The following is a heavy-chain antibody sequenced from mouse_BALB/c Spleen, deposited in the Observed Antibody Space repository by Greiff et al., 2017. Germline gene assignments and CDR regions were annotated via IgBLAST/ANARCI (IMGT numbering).Heavy chain of an antibody. Sequence: QVQLQQSGAELARPGASVKMSCKASGYTFTSYTMHWVKQRPGQGLEWIGYINHSSGYTNYNQKFKDKATLTADKSSSTADMQLSSLTSEDSAVYYCGARDISTAPAGLAYWGQGTLVTVSA. V-gene: IGHV1-4*01. D-gene: IGHD1-1*01. CDR1: GYTFTSYT. CDR2: INHSSGYT. CDR3: GARDISTAPAGLAY. J-gene: IGHJ3*01.